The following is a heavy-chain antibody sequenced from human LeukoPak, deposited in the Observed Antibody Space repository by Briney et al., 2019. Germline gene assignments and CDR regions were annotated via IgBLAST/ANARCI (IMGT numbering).Heavy chain of an antibody. CDR1: GGSISSRPYY. Sequence: SETLSLTCTVSGGSISSRPYYWGWVRQPPGKGLEWIGEINQSGSTNYNPSLERRVTISVDTSKNQFSLKLSSVTAADTAVYYCAREMKRRRAYSGDDSRVLGATGYYFHYYMDVWGKGTTVTVSS. V-gene: IGHV4-39*07. CDR2: INQSGST. CDR3: AREMKRRRAYSGDDSRVLGATGYYFHYYMDV. D-gene: IGHD5-12*01. J-gene: IGHJ6*03.